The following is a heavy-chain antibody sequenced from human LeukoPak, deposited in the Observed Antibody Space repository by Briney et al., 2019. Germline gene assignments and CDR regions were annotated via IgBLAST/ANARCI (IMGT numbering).Heavy chain of an antibody. V-gene: IGHV3-48*01. J-gene: IGHJ4*02. CDR1: GFTFSSYS. Sequence: GGSVRLSCAVSGFTFSSYSMNWVRQAPGKGLEWVSYISTSGSPIYYADSVKGRFTISRDNAKNSLYLQMNSLRAEDTAVYYCARTIDYWGQGTLVTVSS. CDR2: ISTSGSPI. CDR3: ARTIDY.